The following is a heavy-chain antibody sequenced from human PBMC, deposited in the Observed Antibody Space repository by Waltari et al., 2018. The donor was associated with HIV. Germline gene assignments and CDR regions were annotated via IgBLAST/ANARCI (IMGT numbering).Heavy chain of an antibody. Sequence: VQLEESGGGVVQPGRSRTLSCAASGFRVSDYGLHWVRQAPGKGLQWVAVIWYDGSKKEYSDSVKGRFTISKDNSKNTLFLQMNSLRVDDTAVYFCARVPFASSWSADSFDVWGPGTRITVSS. CDR1: GFRVSDYG. D-gene: IGHD6-13*01. CDR2: IWYDGSKK. J-gene: IGHJ3*01. CDR3: ARVPFASSWSADSFDV. V-gene: IGHV3-33*01.